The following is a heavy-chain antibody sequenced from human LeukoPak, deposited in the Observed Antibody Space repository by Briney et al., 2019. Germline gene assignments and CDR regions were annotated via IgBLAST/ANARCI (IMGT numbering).Heavy chain of an antibody. D-gene: IGHD4-23*01. CDR2: IYYSGST. CDR3: AGATVVTPGAFDI. V-gene: IGHV4-39*01. Sequence: SETLSLTCTVSGGSISSSSYYWGWIRQPPGKGLEWIGSIYYSGSTYYNPSLKSRVTISVDTPKNQFSLKLSSVTAADTAVYYCAGATVVTPGAFDIWGQGTMVTVSS. J-gene: IGHJ3*02. CDR1: GGSISSSSYY.